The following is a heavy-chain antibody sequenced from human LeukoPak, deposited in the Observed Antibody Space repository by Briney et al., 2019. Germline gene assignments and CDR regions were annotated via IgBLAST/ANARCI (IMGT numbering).Heavy chain of an antibody. CDR3: ARDSVEMATILDY. CDR2: FDPEDGET. CDR1: GYTLTELS. D-gene: IGHD5-24*01. Sequence: ASVKLSCKVSGYTLTELSMHWVRQAPGKGLEWMGGFDPEDGETIYAQKFQGRVTMTENTSTDTAYMELRSLRSDDTAVYYCARDSVEMATILDYWGQGTLVTVSS. V-gene: IGHV1-24*01. J-gene: IGHJ4*02.